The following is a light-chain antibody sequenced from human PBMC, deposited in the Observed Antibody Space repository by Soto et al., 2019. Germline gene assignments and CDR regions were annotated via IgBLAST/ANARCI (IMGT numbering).Light chain of an antibody. CDR2: GAS. CDR3: QQYGSSPPYT. Sequence: EIVLTQSPGTLSLSPGERATLSCRASQSVSSSYLAWYQQKPGQAPRLLIYGASRRATGIPDRFSGSGSGTDFTLTISRLEPEDFAGYYCQQYGSSPPYTFGQGTKLEIK. J-gene: IGKJ2*01. CDR1: QSVSSSY. V-gene: IGKV3-20*01.